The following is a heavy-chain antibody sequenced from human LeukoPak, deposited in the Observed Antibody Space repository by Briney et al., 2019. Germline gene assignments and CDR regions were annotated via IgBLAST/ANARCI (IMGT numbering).Heavy chain of an antibody. CDR3: ARDGTAPGLYFDL. D-gene: IGHD6-13*01. CDR1: GFTFSSYE. V-gene: IGHV3-48*03. J-gene: IGHJ4*01. CDR2: ISSSGSTT. Sequence: GGSLRLSCAASGFTFSSYEMNWVRQAPGKGLEWVSYISSSGSTTYYADSVKGRFTISRDNTKNSLSLQLNGLRAEDTAVYYCARDGTAPGLYFDLWGQGTLVTVSS.